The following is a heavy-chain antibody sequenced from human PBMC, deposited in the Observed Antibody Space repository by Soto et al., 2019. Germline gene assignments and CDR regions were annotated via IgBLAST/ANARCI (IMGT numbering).Heavy chain of an antibody. D-gene: IGHD3-3*01. CDR3: ARVRNFVFFFQAEDGIRDL. J-gene: IGHJ2*01. Sequence: PGKGLEWIGYIYYSGSTYYNPSLKSRVTISVDTSKNQFSLKLSSVTAADTAVYYWARVRNFVFFFQAEDGIRDL. CDR2: IYYSGST. V-gene: IGHV4-31*02.